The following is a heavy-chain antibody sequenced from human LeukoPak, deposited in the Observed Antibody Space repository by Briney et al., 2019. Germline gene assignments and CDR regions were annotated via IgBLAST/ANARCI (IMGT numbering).Heavy chain of an antibody. CDR2: ISAYNGNT. CDR3: ARGVRDIVVVPAATKTSLGNWFDP. V-gene: IGHV1-18*01. D-gene: IGHD2-2*01. Sequence: ASVKVSCKASGYTFTSYGISWVRQAPGQGLEWMGWISAYNGNTNYAQKLQGRVTMTTDTSTSTAYMELRSLRSDDTAVYYCARGVRDIVVVPAATKTSLGNWFDPWGQGTLVTVSS. J-gene: IGHJ5*02. CDR1: GYTFTSYG.